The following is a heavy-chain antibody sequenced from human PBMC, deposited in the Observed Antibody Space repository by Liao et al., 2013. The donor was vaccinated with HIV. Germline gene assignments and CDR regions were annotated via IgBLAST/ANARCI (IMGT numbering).Heavy chain of an antibody. Sequence: QLQLQESGPGLVKPSETLSLTCTVSGGSISSSSYYWGWIRQPPGKGREWIGSIYYSGSTYYNPSLKSRVTISVDTSKNQFSLKLSSVTAADTAVYYCARARYYGSGRLFICTNWGRGNPWSPSPQ. J-gene: IGHJ4*02. V-gene: IGHV4-39*07. CDR2: IYYSGST. D-gene: IGHD3-10*01. CDR1: GGSISSSSYY. CDR3: ARARYYGSGRLFICTN.